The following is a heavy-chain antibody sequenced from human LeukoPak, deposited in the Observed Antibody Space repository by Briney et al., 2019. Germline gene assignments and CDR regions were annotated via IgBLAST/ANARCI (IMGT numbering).Heavy chain of an antibody. Sequence: PGGSLRLSCAASGFTFSSYAMSWVRQAPGKGLEWVSAISGSGGSTYYADSVKGQFTISRDNSKNTLYLQMNSLRAEDTAVYYCAKSKTGYSSGWYFDYWGQGTLVTVSS. J-gene: IGHJ4*02. CDR3: AKSKTGYSSGWYFDY. V-gene: IGHV3-23*01. CDR1: GFTFSSYA. D-gene: IGHD6-19*01. CDR2: ISGSGGST.